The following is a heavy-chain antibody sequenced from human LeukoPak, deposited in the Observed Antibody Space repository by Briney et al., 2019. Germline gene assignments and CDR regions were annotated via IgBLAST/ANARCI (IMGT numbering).Heavy chain of an antibody. J-gene: IGHJ4*02. Sequence: GGSLRLSCAASGFTFSSYAMNWIRQAPGKGLEWVSSISSSGAYIYYADLVEGRFTISRDSGKNSLYLQMNSLRAEDTAVYYCARGVGNYRYYFDFWGQGTLVTVSS. V-gene: IGHV3-21*01. CDR2: ISSSGAYI. CDR3: ARGVGNYRYYFDF. D-gene: IGHD3-22*01. CDR1: GFTFSSYA.